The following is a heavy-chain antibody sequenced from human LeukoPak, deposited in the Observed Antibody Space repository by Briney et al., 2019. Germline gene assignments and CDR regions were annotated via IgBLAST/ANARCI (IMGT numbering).Heavy chain of an antibody. V-gene: IGHV1-24*01. D-gene: IGHD4-17*01. CDR2: FDPEDGET. CDR1: GYTLTELS. Sequence: ASVKVSCKVSGYTLTELSMHWVRQAPGKGLEWMGGFDPEDGETIYAQKFQGRVTMTEDTSTDTAYMELSSLRSEDTAVYYCATAGAVTSYYYYGMDVWGQGTTVTVSS. CDR3: ATAGAVTSYYYYGMDV. J-gene: IGHJ6*02.